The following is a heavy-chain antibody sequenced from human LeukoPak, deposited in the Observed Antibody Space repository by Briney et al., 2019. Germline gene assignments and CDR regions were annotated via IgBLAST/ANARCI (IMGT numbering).Heavy chain of an antibody. D-gene: IGHD6-13*01. CDR1: GGSISSGGYS. CDR2: IYHSGST. CDR3: ARGGSIAAAGITPYYYMDV. V-gene: IGHV4-30-2*01. Sequence: SQTLSLTCAVSGGSISSGGYSWSWIRQPPGKGLEWIGYIYHSGSTYYNPSLKSRVTISVDRSKNQFSLKLSSVTAADTAVYYCARGGSIAAAGITPYYYMDVWGKGTTVTVSS. J-gene: IGHJ6*03.